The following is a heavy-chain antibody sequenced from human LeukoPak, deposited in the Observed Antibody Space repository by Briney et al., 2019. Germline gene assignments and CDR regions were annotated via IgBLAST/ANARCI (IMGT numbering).Heavy chain of an antibody. V-gene: IGHV3-23*01. CDR3: ANAGAFDI. J-gene: IGHJ3*02. Sequence: GGSLRLSCAASGNYWMHWVRQAPGKGLEWVSAISGSGGSTYYADSVKGRFTISRDNSKNTLYLQMNSLRAEDTAVYYCANAGAFDIWGQGTMVTVSS. CDR2: ISGSGGST. D-gene: IGHD6-13*01. CDR1: GNYW.